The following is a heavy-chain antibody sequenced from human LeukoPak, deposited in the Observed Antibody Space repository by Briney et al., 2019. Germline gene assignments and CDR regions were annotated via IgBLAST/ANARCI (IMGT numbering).Heavy chain of an antibody. CDR1: GGSISSYY. J-gene: IGHJ4*02. CDR3: ARHERGYSYGLD. Sequence: SETLSLTCTVSGGSISSYYWSWIRQPPGKGLEWIGYIYYSGSTNYNPSLESRVTISVDTSKNQFSLKLSSVTAADTAVYYCARHERGYSYGLDWGQGTLVTVSS. D-gene: IGHD5-18*01. CDR2: IYYSGST. V-gene: IGHV4-59*08.